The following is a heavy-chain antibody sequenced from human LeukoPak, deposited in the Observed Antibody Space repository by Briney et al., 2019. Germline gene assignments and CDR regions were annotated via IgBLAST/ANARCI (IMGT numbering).Heavy chain of an antibody. Sequence: SETLSLTCTVSGGSISSYYWSWIRQPPGKGLEWIGYIYYSGSTNYNPSLKSRVTISLDTPKNQFSLKLTSMTAADTAVYYCARGGAVAGPSYYCYMDVWGKGTTVTVSS. V-gene: IGHV4-59*08. D-gene: IGHD6-19*01. CDR3: ARGGAVAGPSYYCYMDV. CDR1: GGSISSYY. J-gene: IGHJ6*03. CDR2: IYYSGST.